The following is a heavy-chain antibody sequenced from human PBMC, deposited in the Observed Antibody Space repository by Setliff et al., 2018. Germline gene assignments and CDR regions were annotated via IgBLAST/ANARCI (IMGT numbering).Heavy chain of an antibody. CDR1: GGSFSGYY. J-gene: IGHJ4*02. V-gene: IGHV4-34*01. CDR2: IYYSGST. CDR3: ARGRDYYDSSGYTDY. D-gene: IGHD3-22*01. Sequence: SETLSLTCAVYGGSFSGYYWGWIRQPPGKGLEWVGSIYYSGSTYSNPSLKSRVTISVDMSKNRFSLKLSSVTAADTAVYYCARGRDYYDSSGYTDYWGQGTLVTVSS.